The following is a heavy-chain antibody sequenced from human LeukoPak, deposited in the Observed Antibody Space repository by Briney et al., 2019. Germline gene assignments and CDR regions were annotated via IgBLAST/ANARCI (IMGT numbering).Heavy chain of an antibody. CDR1: GGSISSYS. CDR3: ARGRDLLVPGAHFDY. CDR2: IYSSGST. V-gene: IGHV4-4*07. D-gene: IGHD2-2*01. J-gene: IGHJ4*02. Sequence: SETLSLTCTVSGGSISSYSWSWIRQPAGKGLEWIGRIYSSGSTNYNPSLKSRVTMSVDTSKNQFSLKLSSVTAADTAVYYCARGRDLLVPGAHFDYWGPGTLVTVSS.